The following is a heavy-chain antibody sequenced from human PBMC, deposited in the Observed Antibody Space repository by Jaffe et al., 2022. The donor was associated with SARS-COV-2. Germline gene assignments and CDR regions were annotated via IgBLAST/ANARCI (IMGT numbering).Heavy chain of an antibody. Sequence: QVQLVQSGAEVKKPGSSVKVSCKASGGTFSSYAISWVRQAPGQGLEWMGGIIPIFGTANYAQKFQGRVTITADESTSTAYMELSSLRSEDTAVYYCARHKPSGYSYGSRRGYFDLWGRGTLVTVSS. CDR3: ARHKPSGYSYGSRRGYFDL. CDR1: GGTFSSYA. J-gene: IGHJ2*01. D-gene: IGHD5-18*01. CDR2: IIPIFGTA. V-gene: IGHV1-69*01.